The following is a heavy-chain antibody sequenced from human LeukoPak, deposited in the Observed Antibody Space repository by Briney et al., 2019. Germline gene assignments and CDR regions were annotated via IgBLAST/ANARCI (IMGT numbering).Heavy chain of an antibody. CDR2: MYYSGST. Sequence: SETLSLPCTVSGGAISSSINYCGWIRQPPGKGLEWIGSMYYSGSTYYNPSLKSRVTISVDTAKNQFSLKLSSVTAADTAVYYCASKAKLAVDYRGQGTLVTVAS. J-gene: IGHJ4*02. V-gene: IGHV4-39*07. CDR3: ASKAKLAVDY. D-gene: IGHD6-6*01. CDR1: GGAISSSINY.